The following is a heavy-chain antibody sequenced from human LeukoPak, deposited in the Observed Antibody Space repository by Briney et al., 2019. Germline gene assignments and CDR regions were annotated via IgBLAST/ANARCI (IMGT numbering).Heavy chain of an antibody. Sequence: PGGSLRLSCAASGFTFSSYSMNWVRQAPGKGLEWVSSISSSSSYIYYADSVKGRFTISRDNAKNSLYLQMNSLRAEDTAVYYCARVEPHHYYDSSGYYYAFDYWGQGTLVTVSS. CDR1: GFTFSSYS. CDR3: ARVEPHHYYDSSGYYYAFDY. CDR2: ISSSSSYI. D-gene: IGHD3-22*01. V-gene: IGHV3-21*01. J-gene: IGHJ4*02.